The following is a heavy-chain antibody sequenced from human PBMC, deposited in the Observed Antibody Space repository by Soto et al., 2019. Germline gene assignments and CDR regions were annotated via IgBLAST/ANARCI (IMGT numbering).Heavy chain of an antibody. D-gene: IGHD3-3*01. V-gene: IGHV1-2*02. CDR2: INPNSGGT. J-gene: IGHJ4*02. CDR1: GYTFTGYY. CDR3: ASSPVWSGYYSSVGYFDY. Sequence: ASVKVSCKASGYTFTGYYMHWVRQAPGQGLEWMGWINPNSGGTNYAQKFQGRVTMTRDTSISTAYMELSRLRSDDTAVYYCASSPVWSGYYSSVGYFDYWGQGTMVTVYS.